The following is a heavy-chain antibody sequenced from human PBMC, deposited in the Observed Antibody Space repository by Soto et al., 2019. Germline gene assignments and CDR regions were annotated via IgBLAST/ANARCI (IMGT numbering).Heavy chain of an antibody. CDR2: INVGNGDT. CDR1: GYTFTSYA. J-gene: IGHJ4*02. CDR3: AKVHDGSSWGYFFDY. Sequence: QVQLVQSGAEVKKPGASVKVSCQSSGYTFTSYAIHWVRQAPGQRPECMGWINVGNGDTKFSRKFQDRVTMTRDTSANTAYLELGGLTSEDTAIYYCAKVHDGSSWGYFFDYWGQGSLVTVSS. V-gene: IGHV1-3*01. D-gene: IGHD2-15*01.